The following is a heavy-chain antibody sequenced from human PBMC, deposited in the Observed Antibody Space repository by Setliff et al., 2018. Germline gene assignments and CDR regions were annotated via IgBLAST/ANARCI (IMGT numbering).Heavy chain of an antibody. J-gene: IGHJ6*02. CDR2: INAGNGST. CDR1: GYTFTNYA. CDR3: ARDPASSGYDTYYYYYYGMDV. V-gene: IGHV1-3*01. D-gene: IGHD5-12*01. Sequence: VASVKVSCKASGYTFTNYAIHWVRQAPGQRPEWMGWINAGNGSTKYSQKFQGRVTITRDTSASTAYMELSSLRSEDTAVYYCARDPASSGYDTYYYYYYGMDVWGQGTTVTVSS.